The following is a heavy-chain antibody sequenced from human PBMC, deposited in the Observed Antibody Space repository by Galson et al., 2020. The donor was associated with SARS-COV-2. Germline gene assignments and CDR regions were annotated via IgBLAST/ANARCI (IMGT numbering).Heavy chain of an antibody. V-gene: IGHV1-69*05. D-gene: IGHD4-17*01. CDR3: ARGGGTTVITPGGYFDL. Sequence: SVKVSCKASGGTFSDYAFSWVRQAPGQGLEWMGGFTPIFNRANYAQKFQGRVTITDESTSTTYMELSSLRSEDTAVYYCARGGGTTVITPGGYFDLWGRGTLVTVSS. CDR2: FTPIFNRA. CDR1: GGTFSDYA. J-gene: IGHJ2*01.